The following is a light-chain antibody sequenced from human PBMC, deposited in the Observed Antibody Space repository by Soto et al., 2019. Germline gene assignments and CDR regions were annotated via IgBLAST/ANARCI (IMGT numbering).Light chain of an antibody. CDR2: SNN. V-gene: IGLV1-44*01. CDR3: ATWDDSLSGPV. CDR1: SSNIGSNS. J-gene: IGLJ3*02. Sequence: QSVLTQPPSASGTPGQGVTISCSGSSSNIGSNSVNWYQQLPGTAPKLLIYSNNQRPSGVPDRFSGSKSGTSASLAISGLQSEDEADYHCATWDDSLSGPVFGGGTKLTVL.